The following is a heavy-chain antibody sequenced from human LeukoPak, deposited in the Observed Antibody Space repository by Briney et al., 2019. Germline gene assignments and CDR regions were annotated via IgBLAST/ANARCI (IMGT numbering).Heavy chain of an antibody. CDR1: GFTFSSYA. CDR2: ISGSGGST. CDR3: AKEPLYCSSPSCYSGWFDP. Sequence: GGSLRLSCAASGFTFSSYAMSWVRQAPGKGLEWVSAISGSGGSTYYADSVKGRFTISRDNSKNTLYLQMNSLRAEDTAVYYCAKEPLYCSSPSCYSGWFDPWGQGTLVTVSS. J-gene: IGHJ5*02. V-gene: IGHV3-23*01. D-gene: IGHD2-2*01.